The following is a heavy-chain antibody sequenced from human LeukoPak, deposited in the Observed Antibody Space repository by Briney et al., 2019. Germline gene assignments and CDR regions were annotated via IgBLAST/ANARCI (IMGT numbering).Heavy chain of an antibody. D-gene: IGHD2-8*01. V-gene: IGHV3-7*01. Sequence: GGSLRLSCAASGFTFSSYEMNWVRQAPGKGLEWVASIREDGSQKSAVDSVRGRFSISRDNAKNSVYLQMDSLRAEDTAVYYCARGPTNGQAFDYWGQGTLVAVSS. J-gene: IGHJ4*02. CDR2: IREDGSQK. CDR1: GFTFSSYE. CDR3: ARGPTNGQAFDY.